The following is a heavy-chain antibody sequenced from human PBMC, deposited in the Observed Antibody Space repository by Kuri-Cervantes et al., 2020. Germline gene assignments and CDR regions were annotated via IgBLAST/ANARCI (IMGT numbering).Heavy chain of an antibody. CDR3: AHTWGSSGWYNWFDP. CDR2: IFSNDEK. V-gene: IGHV2-26*01. D-gene: IGHD6-19*01. Sequence: SGPTLVKPTETLTLTCTVSGFSLSNARMGVSWIRQPPGKALEWLAHIFSNDEKSYSTSLKSRLTISKDTSKSQVVLTMTNMDPVDTATYYCAHTWGSSGWYNWFDPWGQGTLVTVSS. CDR1: GFSLSNARMG. J-gene: IGHJ5*02.